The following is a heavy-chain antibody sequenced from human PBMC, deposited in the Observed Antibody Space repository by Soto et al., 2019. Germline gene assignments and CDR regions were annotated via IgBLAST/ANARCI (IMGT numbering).Heavy chain of an antibody. D-gene: IGHD3-10*01. CDR2: IYPGDSDT. V-gene: IGHV5-51*01. CDR3: ARHDSLAISYCSWSHIDS. Sequence: EVQLVQSGAEVKKPGESLKISCRGSGYSFTSYWIGWVRQMPGKGLEWMGIIYPGDSDTRYRPSFQGQVTISAEKSISAAYLQWSSLKAADTAMYYFARHDSLAISYCSWSHIDSWVHATLVIVSS. J-gene: IGHJ5*01. CDR1: GYSFTSYW.